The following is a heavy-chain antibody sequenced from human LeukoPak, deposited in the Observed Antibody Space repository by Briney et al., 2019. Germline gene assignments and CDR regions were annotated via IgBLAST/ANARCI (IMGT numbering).Heavy chain of an antibody. D-gene: IGHD3-3*01. Sequence: SETLSLTCTVSGGSISNSYWSWIRQPAGEGLEWIGHVYSSGTINYNPSLRSRVTMSIDTSKNQFSLRLTSVTAADTAVYYCARGYGFRGGYENWFDLWGQGTLVTVSS. CDR3: ARGYGFRGGYENWFDL. V-gene: IGHV4-4*07. CDR1: GGSISNSY. J-gene: IGHJ5*02. CDR2: VYSSGTI.